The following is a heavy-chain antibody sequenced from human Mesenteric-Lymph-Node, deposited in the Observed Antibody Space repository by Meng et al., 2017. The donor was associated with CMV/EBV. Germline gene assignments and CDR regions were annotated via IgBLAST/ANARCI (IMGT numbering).Heavy chain of an antibody. J-gene: IGHJ4*02. V-gene: IGHV1-2*02. CDR2: INPNSGGT. D-gene: IGHD2-2*02. CDR1: GYTFTCYN. CDR3: ARGGTYCSSTSCYTWDY. Sequence: ASVKVSCKASGYTFTCYNMHWVRQAPGRGLEWMGWINPNSGGTNYAQKFQGRVTMTRDTSISTAYMELSRLRSEDTAVYYCARGGTYCSSTSCYTWDYLGQGTLVTVSS.